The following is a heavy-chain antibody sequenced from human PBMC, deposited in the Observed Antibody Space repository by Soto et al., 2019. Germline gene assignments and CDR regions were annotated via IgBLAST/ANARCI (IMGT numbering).Heavy chain of an antibody. Sequence: LSLTCAVYGGSFSGYYWSWVRQAPGKGLEWVAVISYDGSNKYYADSVKGRFTISRDNSKNTLYLQMNSLRAEDTAVYYCARDPLRYLPDPPYNWFYPWGQGTLVTVSS. D-gene: IGHD2-2*02. CDR1: GGSFSGYY. CDR2: ISYDGSNK. CDR3: ARDPLRYLPDPPYNWFYP. V-gene: IGHV3-30-3*01. J-gene: IGHJ5*02.